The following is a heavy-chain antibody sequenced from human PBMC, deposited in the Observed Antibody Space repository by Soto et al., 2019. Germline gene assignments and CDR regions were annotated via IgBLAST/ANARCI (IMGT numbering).Heavy chain of an antibody. CDR2: ISGSGGST. D-gene: IGHD3-10*01. CDR1: GFTFSSYA. V-gene: IGHV3-23*01. CDR3: AKDGPMVRGVIIEVGTYYFDY. Sequence: GGSLRLSCAASGFTFSSYAMSWVPQAPGKGLEWVSAISGSGGSTYYADSVKGRFTISRDNSKNTLYLQMNSLRAEDTAVYYCAKDGPMVRGVIIEVGTYYFDYWGQGTLVTVSS. J-gene: IGHJ4*02.